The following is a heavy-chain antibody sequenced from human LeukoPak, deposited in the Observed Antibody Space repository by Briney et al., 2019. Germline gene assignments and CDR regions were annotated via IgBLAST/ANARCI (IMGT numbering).Heavy chain of an antibody. CDR1: GFIFSNYA. Sequence: GVSLTLSCAASGFIFSNYAVYWVRQAPGEGLEWVSVISGGGATTYADSVKGRFTICRDNSRNTVYLQMDNLRDEDLAVYYCVRSTGYYYYGMDVWGQGTTVTVS. CDR2: ISGGGAT. V-gene: IGHV3-23*01. J-gene: IGHJ6*02. CDR3: VRSTGYYYYGMDV.